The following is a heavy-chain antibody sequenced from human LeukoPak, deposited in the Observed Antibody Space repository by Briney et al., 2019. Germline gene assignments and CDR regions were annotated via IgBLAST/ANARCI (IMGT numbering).Heavy chain of an antibody. CDR2: IISIFGTA. J-gene: IGHJ4*02. D-gene: IGHD3-22*01. CDR3: ARYIPGDSSGYYDY. CDR1: GGTFSSYA. V-gene: IGHV1-69*01. Sequence: SVKVSCKASGGTFSSYAISWVRQAPGQGLEWMGGIISIFGTANYAQKFQGRVTITADESTSTAYMELSSLRSEDTAVYYCARYIPGDSSGYYDYWGQGTLVTVSS.